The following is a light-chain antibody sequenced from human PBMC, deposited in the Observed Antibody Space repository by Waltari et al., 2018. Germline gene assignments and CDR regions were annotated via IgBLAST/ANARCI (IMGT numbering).Light chain of an antibody. Sequence: QSVLTQPPSVSATSGQRVTISCSGKRPNIGSNYVTWYQKFPGTAPKLLIFDDNKRPSGIPDRFSGSKSGTSATLAITGLQSGDEADYYCGTWDSSLATLVFGGGTNLAVL. J-gene: IGLJ2*01. V-gene: IGLV1-51*01. CDR2: DDN. CDR3: GTWDSSLATLV. CDR1: RPNIGSNY.